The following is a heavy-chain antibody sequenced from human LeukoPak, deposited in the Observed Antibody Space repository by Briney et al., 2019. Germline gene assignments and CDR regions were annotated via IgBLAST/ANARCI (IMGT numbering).Heavy chain of an antibody. CDR1: GYTFSSYG. CDR2: ISTYNGNT. J-gene: IGHJ6*03. D-gene: IGHD2-2*01. V-gene: IGHV1-18*04. CDR3: ARGPIIDIVVIPAAADYYHMDV. Sequence: ASVKVSCKASGYTFSSYGISWVRQAPGLGLEWMGWISTYNGNTNYAQNLQGRVTMTTDTSTSTAYMELRSLRSDDTAVYYCARGPIIDIVVIPAAADYYHMDVWGKGTTVTVSS.